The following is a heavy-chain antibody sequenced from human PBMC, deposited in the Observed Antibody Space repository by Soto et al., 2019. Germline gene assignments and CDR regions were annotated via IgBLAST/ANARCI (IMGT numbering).Heavy chain of an antibody. D-gene: IGHD4-17*01. J-gene: IGHJ3*02. Sequence: QVQLVQSGAEVKKPGSSVKVSCKASGGTFSSYTISWVRQVPGQGLEWMGRIIPILGIANYAQKFQGRVTITADKSTSTAYMELSSLRSEDTAVYYCAREYGDYVGAFDIWGQGTMVTVSS. CDR2: IIPILGIA. CDR3: AREYGDYVGAFDI. V-gene: IGHV1-69*08. CDR1: GGTFSSYT.